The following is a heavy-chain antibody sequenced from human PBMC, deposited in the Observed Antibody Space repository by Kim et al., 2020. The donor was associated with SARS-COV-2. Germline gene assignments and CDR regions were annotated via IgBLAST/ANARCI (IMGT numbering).Heavy chain of an antibody. D-gene: IGHD6-19*01. Sequence: YADAGEGRFTSSRDNYKNRQYLQMNSLRAEDTAVYYWASNYSSGWYYFDYWGQGTLVTVSS. V-gene: IGHV3-23*01. CDR3: ASNYSSGWYYFDY. J-gene: IGHJ4*02.